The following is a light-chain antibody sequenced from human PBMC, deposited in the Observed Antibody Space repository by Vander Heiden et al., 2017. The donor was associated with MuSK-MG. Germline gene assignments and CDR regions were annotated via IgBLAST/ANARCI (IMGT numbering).Light chain of an antibody. J-gene: IGKJ1*01. V-gene: IGKV1-5*03. Sequence: DIQMTQSPSTLSASVGDRVTITCRASQSISSWLAWYQQKPGKAPKLLIYKASSLESGVQSRFSGSGSGTEFTLTSSRLQPDDFATYYCQQYNSYSRTFGQGTKVEIK. CDR1: QSISSW. CDR2: KAS. CDR3: QQYNSYSRT.